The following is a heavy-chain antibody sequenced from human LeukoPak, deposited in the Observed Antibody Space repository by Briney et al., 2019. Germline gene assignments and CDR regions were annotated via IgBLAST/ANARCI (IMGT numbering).Heavy chain of an antibody. Sequence: PGGSLRLSCAASGFTFSSYWMSWVRQAPGKGLEWVSSISSSSSYIYYADSVKGRFTISRDNAKNSLYLQMNSLRAEDTAVYYCARDEYQLLSGWFDPWGQGTLVTVSS. J-gene: IGHJ5*02. V-gene: IGHV3-21*01. CDR2: ISSSSSYI. CDR1: GFTFSSYW. CDR3: ARDEYQLLSGWFDP. D-gene: IGHD2-2*01.